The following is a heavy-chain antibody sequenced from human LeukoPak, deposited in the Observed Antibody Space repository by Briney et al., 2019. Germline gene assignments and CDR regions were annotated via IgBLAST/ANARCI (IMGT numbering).Heavy chain of an antibody. Sequence: ASVKASCKASGYTFTGYYMHWVRQAPGQGLEWMGWINPNSGGTNYAQKFQGRVTMTRDTSISTAYMELSRLRSDDTAVYYCARMPPRRAAAGPPHFDYWGQGTLVTVSS. CDR3: ARMPPRRAAAGPPHFDY. J-gene: IGHJ4*02. V-gene: IGHV1-2*02. CDR2: INPNSGGT. CDR1: GYTFTGYY. D-gene: IGHD6-13*01.